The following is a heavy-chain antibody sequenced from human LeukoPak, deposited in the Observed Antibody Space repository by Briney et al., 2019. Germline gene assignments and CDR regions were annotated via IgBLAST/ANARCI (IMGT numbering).Heavy chain of an antibody. CDR3: ARDPGVVAFHYFDY. D-gene: IGHD3-3*01. J-gene: IGHJ4*02. CDR2: IGGSGGST. V-gene: IGHV3-23*01. Sequence: GGSLRLSCAASGFTFSSHAMGWVRQAPGKGLEWVSAIGGSGGSTYYADSVKGRFTISRDNSKNTLYLQMDSLRAEDTALYYCARDPGVVAFHYFDYWGQGTLVTVSS. CDR1: GFTFSSHA.